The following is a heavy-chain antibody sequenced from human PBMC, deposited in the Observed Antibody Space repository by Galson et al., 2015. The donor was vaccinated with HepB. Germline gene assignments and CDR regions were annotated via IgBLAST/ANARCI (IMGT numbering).Heavy chain of an antibody. V-gene: IGHV1-8*01. CDR1: GYTFTSYD. J-gene: IGHJ6*02. CDR3: ARDMGFWSGNALKYYGMDV. CDR2: MNPNSGNT. D-gene: IGHD3-3*01. Sequence: SVKVSCKASGYTFTSYDINWVRQATGQGLEWMGWMNPNSGNTGYAQKFQGRVTMTRNTSISTAYMELSSLRSEDTAVYYCARDMGFWSGNALKYYGMDVWGQGTTVTVSS.